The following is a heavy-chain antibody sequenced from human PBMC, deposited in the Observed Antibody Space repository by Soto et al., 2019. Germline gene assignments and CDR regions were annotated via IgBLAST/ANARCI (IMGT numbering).Heavy chain of an antibody. V-gene: IGHV1-18*01. D-gene: IGHD3-22*01. CDR1: GYTFPSYG. CDR2: ISAYNGNT. J-gene: IGHJ4*02. Sequence: RASVKVSCKASGYTFPSYGISWVRQAPGQGLEWMGWISAYNGNTNYAQKLQGRVTMTTDTSTSTAYMELRSLRSDDTAVYYCARPPDYYDRLGYFDYWGQGTLVTVSS. CDR3: ARPPDYYDRLGYFDY.